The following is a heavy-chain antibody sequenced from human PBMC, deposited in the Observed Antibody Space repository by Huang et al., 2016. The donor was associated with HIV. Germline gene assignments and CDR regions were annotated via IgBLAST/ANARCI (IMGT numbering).Heavy chain of an antibody. CDR2: IDSVCKK. V-gene: IGHV3-53*01. J-gene: IGHJ6*02. CDR1: GFPVTTNY. CDR3: AREMMVRGVSVPITDGYFYYGMDV. Sequence: VQLVESGGALVQPGGSLRLSCAASGFPVTTNYMNWVRQAPGNGLEWVSTIDSVCKKSHADAVKGRFTGARDNSKNTMYLQMNSLRVEDTATYYCAREMMVRGVSVPITDGYFYYGMDVWGHGTTVSVSS. D-gene: IGHD3-10*01.